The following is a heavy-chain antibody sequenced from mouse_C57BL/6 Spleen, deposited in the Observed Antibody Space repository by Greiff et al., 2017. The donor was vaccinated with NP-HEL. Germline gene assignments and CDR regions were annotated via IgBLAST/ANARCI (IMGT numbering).Heavy chain of an antibody. J-gene: IGHJ2*01. CDR1: GFNIKDYY. CDR3: AIVEAITTVVADYFDY. Sequence: EVQLQQSGAELVKPGASVKLSCTASGFNIKDYYMHWVKQRTEQGLEWIGRIDPEDGETKYAPKFQGKATITADTSSNTAYLQLSSLTSEDTAVYYCAIVEAITTVVADYFDYWGQGTTLTVSS. D-gene: IGHD1-1*01. CDR2: IDPEDGET. V-gene: IGHV14-2*01.